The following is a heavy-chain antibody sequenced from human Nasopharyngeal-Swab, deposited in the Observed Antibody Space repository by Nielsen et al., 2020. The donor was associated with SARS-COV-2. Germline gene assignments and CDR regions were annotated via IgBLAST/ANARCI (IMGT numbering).Heavy chain of an antibody. D-gene: IGHD2-15*01. J-gene: IGHJ4*02. V-gene: IGHV3-43*01. Sequence: GESLKISCAASGFTFDDYTMHWVRQAPGKGLEWVSLISWDGGSTYYADSVKGRFTISRDNSINSLYLQMNSLRTEDTALYYCAMIGGSVIDYWGQGTLVTVSS. CDR2: ISWDGGST. CDR1: GFTFDDYT. CDR3: AMIGGSVIDY.